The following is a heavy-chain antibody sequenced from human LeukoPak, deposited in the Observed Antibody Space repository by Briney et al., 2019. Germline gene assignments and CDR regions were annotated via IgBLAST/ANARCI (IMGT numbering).Heavy chain of an antibody. V-gene: IGHV3-30*18. CDR3: AKSVGATTQRGYFDY. CDR1: GFTFSSYG. J-gene: IGHJ4*02. CDR2: ISYDGSNK. Sequence: AGGSLRLSCAASGFTFSSYGMHWVRQAPGKGLEWVAVISYDGSNKYYADSVKGRFTISRDNSKNTLYLQMNSLRAEDTAVYYCAKSVGATTQRGYFDYWGQETLVTVSS. D-gene: IGHD1-26*01.